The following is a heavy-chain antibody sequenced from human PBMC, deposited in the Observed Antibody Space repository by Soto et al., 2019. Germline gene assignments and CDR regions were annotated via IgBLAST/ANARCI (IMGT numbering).Heavy chain of an antibody. Sequence: QPGGSLRLSCAASGFTFSSYAMSWVRQAPGKGLEWVSAISGSGGSTYYADSVKGRFTISRDNSKNTLYLQMNSLRAEDTAVYYCAKASNYYYYYYMDVWGKGITVTVSS. J-gene: IGHJ6*03. CDR2: ISGSGGST. CDR3: AKASNYYYYYYMDV. CDR1: GFTFSSYA. D-gene: IGHD4-4*01. V-gene: IGHV3-23*01.